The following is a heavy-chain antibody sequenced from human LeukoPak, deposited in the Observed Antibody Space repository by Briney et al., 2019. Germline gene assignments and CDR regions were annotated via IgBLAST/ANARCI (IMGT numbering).Heavy chain of an antibody. V-gene: IGHV5-51*01. CDR1: GYSFTSYW. CDR2: IYPGDSDT. Sequence: GESLKISCKGSGYSFTSYWIGWVRQMPGKGLEWMGIIYPGDSDTRYSPSFQGQVTISADESLSTAYLQWSSLKASDTAMYYCARHATFGGALANWFDPWGQGTLVTVSS. D-gene: IGHD3-16*01. J-gene: IGHJ5*02. CDR3: ARHATFGGALANWFDP.